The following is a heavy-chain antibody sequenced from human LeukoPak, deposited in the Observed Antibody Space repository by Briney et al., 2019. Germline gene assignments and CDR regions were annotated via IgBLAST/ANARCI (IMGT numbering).Heavy chain of an antibody. CDR1: GGSISSYY. J-gene: IGHJ6*02. V-gene: IGHV4-4*07. D-gene: IGHD3-9*01. CDR3: ARGNYDILTGSYYYGMDV. Sequence: SETLSLTCTVSGGSISSYYWSWIRQPAGKGLEWIGRIYTSGSTNYNPSLKSRVTMSVDTSKNQFSLKLGSVTAADTAVYYCARGNYDILTGSYYYGMDVWGQGTTVTVSS. CDR2: IYTSGST.